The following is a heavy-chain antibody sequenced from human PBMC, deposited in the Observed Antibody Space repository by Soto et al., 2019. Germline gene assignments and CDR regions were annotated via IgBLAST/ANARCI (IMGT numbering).Heavy chain of an antibody. CDR3: ARWGTTGGLDV. V-gene: IGHV3-33*05. CDR2: TSYDGSNN. CDR1: GFTFRSYV. J-gene: IGHJ4*02. D-gene: IGHD3-16*01. Sequence: QVQLVESGGGVVQPGTSLRLSCVGSGFTFRSYVIHWVRQAPGKGLEWVALTSYDGSNNFYGDSVKGRFTISRGNSRNTVELQMDSLRLEDTALYYCARWGTTGGLDVWGQGTLVSVS.